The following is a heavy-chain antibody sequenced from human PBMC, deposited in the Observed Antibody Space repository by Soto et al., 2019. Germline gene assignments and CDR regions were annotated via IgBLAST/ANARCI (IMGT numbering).Heavy chain of an antibody. V-gene: IGHV1-18*01. CDR3: ARATSGYDYLWVDY. CDR2: ISAYNGNT. J-gene: IGHJ4*02. D-gene: IGHD5-12*01. CDR1: GYTFTSYG. Sequence: ASVKVSCKASGYTFTSYGISWVRQAPGQGLEWMGWISAYNGNTNYAQKLQGRVTMTTDTSTSTAYMELRSLRSDDTAVYYCARATSGYDYLWVDYWGQGTLVTVSS.